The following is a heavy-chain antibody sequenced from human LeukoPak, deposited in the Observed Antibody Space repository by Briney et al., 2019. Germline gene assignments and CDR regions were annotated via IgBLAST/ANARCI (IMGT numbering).Heavy chain of an antibody. V-gene: IGHV3-23*01. CDR2: IVGRGDT. J-gene: IGHJ4*02. CDR3: GKDAVYGDGYWEFDY. D-gene: IGHD5-24*01. Sequence: GGSLRLSCAASGFSIRTYAMSWVRQAPGEGLEWVSGIVGRGDTDYADAVQGCFPISKDNTKKIVYLQMNSRDAGNQARYYCGKDAVYGDGYWEFDYWGQGTLVTVSS. CDR1: GFSIRTYA.